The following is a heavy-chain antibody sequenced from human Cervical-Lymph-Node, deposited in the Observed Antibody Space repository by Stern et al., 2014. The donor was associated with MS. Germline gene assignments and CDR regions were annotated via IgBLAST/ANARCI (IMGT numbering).Heavy chain of an antibody. D-gene: IGHD1-14*01. CDR1: GGNFSSHV. V-gene: IGHV1-69*01. CDR3: ASHYN. Sequence: VQLVQSGSEVKKPGSSVKVSCKASGGNFSSHVISWVRQAPGQGLEWVGGIIPMFATANYAQRLQGRVTITADESTSLVYMELSSLRSEDTAIYSWASHYNWGQGTLVTVSS. J-gene: IGHJ4*02. CDR2: IIPMFATA.